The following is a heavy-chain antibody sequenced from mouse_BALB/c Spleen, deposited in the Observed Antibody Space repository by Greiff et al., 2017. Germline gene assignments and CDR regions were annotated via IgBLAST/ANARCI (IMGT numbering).Heavy chain of an antibody. J-gene: IGHJ4*01. CDR2: ISSGGGST. V-gene: IGHV5-12-1*01. CDR3: ARHDGNYGYYAMDY. Sequence: DVQLVESGGGLVKPGGSLKLSCAASGFAFSSYDMSWVRQTPEKRLEWVAYISSGGGSTYYPDTVKGRFTISRDNAKNTLYLQMSSLKSEDTAMYYCARHDGNYGYYAMDYWGQGTSVTVSS. CDR1: GFAFSSYD. D-gene: IGHD2-1*01.